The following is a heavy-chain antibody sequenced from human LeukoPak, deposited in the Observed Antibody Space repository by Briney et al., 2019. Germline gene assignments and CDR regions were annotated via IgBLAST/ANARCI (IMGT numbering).Heavy chain of an antibody. Sequence: SETLSLTCTVSGGSISSSSYYWGWIRQPPGKGLEWIGSIYYSGSTYYNPSLKSRVTISVDTSKNQFSLKLSSVTAADTAVYYCARLDWYYGSGKGMDVWGKGTTVTISS. D-gene: IGHD3-10*01. V-gene: IGHV4-39*01. CDR1: GGSISSSSYY. CDR3: ARLDWYYGSGKGMDV. CDR2: IYYSGST. J-gene: IGHJ6*03.